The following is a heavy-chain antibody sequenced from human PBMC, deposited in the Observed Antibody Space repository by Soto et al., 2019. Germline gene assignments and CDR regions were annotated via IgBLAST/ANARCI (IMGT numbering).Heavy chain of an antibody. CDR2: FRGSGDDGTT. V-gene: IGHV3-23*01. CDR1: GFTFISYS. CDR3: AKKVNSGSGSQYFDY. Sequence: WGSLRLSCAASGFTFISYSISCFRHSPWKGLEWVSGFRGSGDDGTTYYADSVKGRFTISRDNSKNMLFLQMNSLRAEDTAIYYCAKKVNSGSGSQYFDYWGQGTLVTVS. D-gene: IGHD3-10*01. J-gene: IGHJ4*02.